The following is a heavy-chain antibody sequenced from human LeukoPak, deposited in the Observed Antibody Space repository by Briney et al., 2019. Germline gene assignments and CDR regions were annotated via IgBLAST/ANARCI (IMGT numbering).Heavy chain of an antibody. CDR2: IYTSGST. V-gene: IGHV4-61*02. Sequence: PSETLLLTCTVSGGSIGSGFYYWSWIRQPAGKGLEWIGRIYTSGSTNYNPSLKSRISISVDTSKNQFSLKLTSVTAADTAVYYCAREHPRGEADDFDYWGQGTLVTVSS. CDR3: AREHPRGEADDFDY. CDR1: GGSIGSGFYY. D-gene: IGHD3-16*01. J-gene: IGHJ4*02.